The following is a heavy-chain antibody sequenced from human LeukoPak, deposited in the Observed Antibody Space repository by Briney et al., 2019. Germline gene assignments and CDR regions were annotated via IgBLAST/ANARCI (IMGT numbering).Heavy chain of an antibody. CDR2: IIQDGSEK. V-gene: IGHV3-7*05. J-gene: IGHJ4*02. D-gene: IGHD3-3*01. CDR3: ARDSPGIMIFGVVTPN. Sequence: GGSLRLSCAASGFTFSDYYMDWVRQAPGKGLEWVAKIIQDGSEKYYVDSVKGRFTISRDNAKNSLYLQMNSLRAEDTAVYYCARDSPGIMIFGVVTPNGGQGTLVTVSS. CDR1: GFTFSDYY.